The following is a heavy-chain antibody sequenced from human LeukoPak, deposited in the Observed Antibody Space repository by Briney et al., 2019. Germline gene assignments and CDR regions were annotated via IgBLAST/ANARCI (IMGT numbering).Heavy chain of an antibody. CDR3: ARGTAATRLAY. D-gene: IGHD2-15*01. CDR1: GYTFTSYG. V-gene: IGHV1-18*01. Sequence: ASVNVSFTASGYTFTSYGISWVRQAPGQGLEWMGWISAYNGNTNYAQKLQGRVTMTTDTSTSTAYMELRSLRSDDTAVYYCARGTAATRLAYWGQGTLVTVSS. J-gene: IGHJ4*02. CDR2: ISAYNGNT.